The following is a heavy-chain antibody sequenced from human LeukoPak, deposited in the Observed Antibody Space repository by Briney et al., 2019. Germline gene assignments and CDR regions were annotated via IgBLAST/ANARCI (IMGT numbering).Heavy chain of an antibody. V-gene: IGHV4-59*01. CDR2: IYYTGST. CDR1: GGSISSYF. J-gene: IGHJ4*02. D-gene: IGHD1-26*01. CDR3: ARTLSRWDPFDY. Sequence: SETLSLTCTTSGGSISSYFWSWIRQPPGKGLEWIGYIYYTGSTNYNPSLKSRVIISLDTPKNQFSLKLSSVTAADTAVYYCARTLSRWDPFDYWGQGTLVTVSS.